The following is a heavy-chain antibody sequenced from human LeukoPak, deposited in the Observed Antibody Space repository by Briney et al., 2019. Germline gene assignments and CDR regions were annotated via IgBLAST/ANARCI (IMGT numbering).Heavy chain of an antibody. Sequence: SETLSLTCTVSGYSISSGYYWGWIRQPPGKGLEWIGSIYHSGSTYYNPSLKSRVTISVDTSKNQFSLKLSSVTAADTAVYYCARGRGYSYGKRTRYFDYWGQGTLVTVSS. D-gene: IGHD5-18*01. CDR1: GYSISSGYY. CDR3: ARGRGYSYGKRTRYFDY. J-gene: IGHJ4*02. CDR2: IYHSGST. V-gene: IGHV4-38-2*02.